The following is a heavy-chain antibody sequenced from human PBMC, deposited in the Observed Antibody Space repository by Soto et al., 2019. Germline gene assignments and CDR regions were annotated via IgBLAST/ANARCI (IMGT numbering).Heavy chain of an antibody. V-gene: IGHV3-23*01. CDR1: GFTFSSYA. CDR2: IGESGTPT. CDR3: ATPLDIAAAGYYFDY. J-gene: IGHJ4*02. Sequence: GGSLRLSCAASGFTFSSYAMKWVRQAPWKGLEWVSLIGESGTPTYYADSVKGRFTISRDNSGNTLFLEMYSLRSEDTAVYYCATPLDIAAAGYYFDYWGQGTLVTVSS. D-gene: IGHD6-13*01.